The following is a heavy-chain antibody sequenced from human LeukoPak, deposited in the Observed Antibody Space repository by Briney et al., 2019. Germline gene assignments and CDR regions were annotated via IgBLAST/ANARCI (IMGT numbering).Heavy chain of an antibody. CDR1: GFTFSSYW. Sequence: GGSLRLSCAASGFTFSSYWMTWVRQAPGKGLEWVANIKPDGSEKYYADSMKGRFTVSRDNAKNSLYLQINSLRAKDTAVYYCARDGTLNFGYSGYGDNWFDPWGQGTLVTVSS. V-gene: IGHV3-7*03. D-gene: IGHD5-12*01. CDR3: ARDGTLNFGYSGYGDNWFDP. J-gene: IGHJ5*02. CDR2: IKPDGSEK.